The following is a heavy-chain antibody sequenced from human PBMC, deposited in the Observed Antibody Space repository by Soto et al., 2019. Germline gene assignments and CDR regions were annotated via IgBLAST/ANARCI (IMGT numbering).Heavy chain of an antibody. J-gene: IGHJ6*02. CDR1: GFTFSSYA. CDR3: AKDRGVGEYQLLDDYYYYGMDV. Sequence: GGSPRLSCAASGFTFSSYAMSWVRQAPGKGLEWVSAISGSGGSTYYADSVKGRFTISRGNSKNTLYLQMNSLRAEDTAVYYCAKDRGVGEYQLLDDYYYYGMDVWGQGTTVTVSS. CDR2: ISGSGGST. D-gene: IGHD2-2*01. V-gene: IGHV3-23*01.